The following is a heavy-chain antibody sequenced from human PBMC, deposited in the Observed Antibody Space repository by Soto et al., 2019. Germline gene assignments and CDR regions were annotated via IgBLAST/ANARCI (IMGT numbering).Heavy chain of an antibody. CDR3: ARDRMGYSGSGRCVGLCHYYHGMDV. D-gene: IGHD3-10*01. CDR1: GGSISSYY. CDR2: IYYSGNT. J-gene: IGHJ6*02. Sequence: SETLSLTCTVSGGSISSYYWSWIRQSPGRGLEWIGYIYYSGNTNYNPSLKSRVTISVDTSKNQFSLKLSSVTAADTAVYYCARDRMGYSGSGRCVGLCHYYHGMDVWGQGTTVTVSS. V-gene: IGHV4-59*01.